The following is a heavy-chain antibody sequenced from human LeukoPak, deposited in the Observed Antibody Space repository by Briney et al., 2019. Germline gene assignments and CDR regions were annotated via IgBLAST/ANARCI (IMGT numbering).Heavy chain of an antibody. D-gene: IGHD3-10*01. CDR2: IRYNGNNQ. CDR1: TFNFSDYG. Sequence: GGSLRLSCGDSTFNFSDYGMHWVRQAPGKGLEWVAFIRYNGNNQYYADSVKGRFTISRDNSKNTLYLQMNSLKGDDTAVYYCAKDSAFYYIDVWGKGTTVIISS. V-gene: IGHV3-30*02. CDR3: AKDSAFYYIDV. J-gene: IGHJ6*03.